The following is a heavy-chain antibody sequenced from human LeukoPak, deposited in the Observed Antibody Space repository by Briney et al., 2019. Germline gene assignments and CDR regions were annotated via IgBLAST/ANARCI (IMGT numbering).Heavy chain of an antibody. CDR2: IYYSGST. CDR3: ARAGHTVGATEY. D-gene: IGHD1-26*01. CDR1: GGSISSSSYY. Sequence: PSETLSLTCTVSGGSISSSSYYWGWIRQPPGKGLEWIGSIYYSGSTYYNPSLKSRVTISVDTSKNQFSLKLSSVTAADTAVYYCARAGHTVGATEYWGQGTLVTVSS. J-gene: IGHJ4*02. V-gene: IGHV4-39*01.